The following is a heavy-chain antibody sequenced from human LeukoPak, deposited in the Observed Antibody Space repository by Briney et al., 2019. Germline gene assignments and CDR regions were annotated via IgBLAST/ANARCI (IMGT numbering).Heavy chain of an antibody. Sequence: GESLKISCKGSGDSFTSYWIGWVRQMPGKGLEWMGIIYPGDSDTRYSPSFQGQVTISADKSISTAYLQWSSLKASYTAMYYCARVTECSGSYDLDAFDIWGQGTMVTVSS. J-gene: IGHJ3*02. CDR1: GDSFTSYW. CDR3: ARVTECSGSYDLDAFDI. CDR2: IYPGDSDT. V-gene: IGHV5-51*01. D-gene: IGHD3-10*02.